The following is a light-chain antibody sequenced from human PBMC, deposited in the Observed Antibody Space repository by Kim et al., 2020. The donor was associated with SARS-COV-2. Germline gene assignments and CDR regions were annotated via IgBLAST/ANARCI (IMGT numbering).Light chain of an antibody. CDR3: NSRDSSTNQLV. Sequence: SSELTQDPAVSVALGQTVTITCQGDSLRNYYASWYQQKPGQAPVVVIYGKSNRLSGIPDRFSGSTSGNTASLTIAGAQAEDEADYYCNSRDSSTNQLVFG. V-gene: IGLV3-19*01. CDR1: SLRNYY. CDR2: GKS. J-gene: IGLJ2*01.